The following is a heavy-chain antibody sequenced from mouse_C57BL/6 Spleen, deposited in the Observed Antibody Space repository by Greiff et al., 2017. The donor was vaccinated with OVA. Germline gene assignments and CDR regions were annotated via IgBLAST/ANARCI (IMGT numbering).Heavy chain of an antibody. CDR3: ARGNWDDYDGLGFAY. CDR2: IIPNYGTT. Sequence: EVQLVESGPELVTPGASVKISCKASGYSFTDYNMNWVKPSTGKSLEWIGVIIPNYGTTSYNQKFKGKATLTVDQSSNTAYMQLNSLTSEDSAVYYCARGNWDDYDGLGFAYWGQGTLVTVSA. V-gene: IGHV1-39*01. CDR1: GYSFTDYN. D-gene: IGHD2-4*01. J-gene: IGHJ3*01.